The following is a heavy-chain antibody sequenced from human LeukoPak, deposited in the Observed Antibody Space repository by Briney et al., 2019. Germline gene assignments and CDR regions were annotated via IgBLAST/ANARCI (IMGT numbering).Heavy chain of an antibody. D-gene: IGHD2-2*02. CDR3: ARDLRDIVVVPAAIAGGFDP. Sequence: GRSLRLSCAASGFTFSSYAMPWVRQAPGKGLEWVAVISYDGSNKYYADSVKGRFTISRDNSKNTLYLQMNSLRAEDTAVYYCARDLRDIVVVPAAIAGGFDPWGQGTLVTVSS. V-gene: IGHV3-30*04. J-gene: IGHJ5*02. CDR2: ISYDGSNK. CDR1: GFTFSSYA.